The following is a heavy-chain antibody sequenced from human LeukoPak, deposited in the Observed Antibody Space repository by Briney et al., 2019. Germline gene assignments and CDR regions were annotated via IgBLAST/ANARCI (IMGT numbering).Heavy chain of an antibody. J-gene: IGHJ6*03. CDR2: ISYDGSNK. Sequence: GRSLRLSCAASGFTFSSYAMHWVRQAPGKGLEWVAVISYDGSNKYYADSVKGRFTISRDNSKNTLYLQMNSLRAEDTAVYYCARVPSYSSSWYYYYYYMDVWGKGTTVTVSS. V-gene: IGHV3-30*04. CDR3: ARVPSYSSSWYYYYYYMDV. CDR1: GFTFSSYA. D-gene: IGHD6-13*01.